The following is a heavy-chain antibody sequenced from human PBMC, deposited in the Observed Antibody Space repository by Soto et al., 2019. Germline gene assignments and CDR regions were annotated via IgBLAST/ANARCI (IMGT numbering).Heavy chain of an antibody. D-gene: IGHD6-25*01. V-gene: IGHV4-30-4*01. J-gene: IGHJ4*02. CDR1: GGSISSGDYY. Sequence: QVQLQESGPGLVKPSQTLSLTCTVSGGSISSGDYYWSWIRQPPVKGLEWIGYIYYSGSTYYNPSLKRRVTISVDTSKNQFSLKLSSVTAADTAVYYCARVSGYLYSPFDYWGQGTLVTVSS. CDR3: ARVSGYLYSPFDY. CDR2: IYYSGST.